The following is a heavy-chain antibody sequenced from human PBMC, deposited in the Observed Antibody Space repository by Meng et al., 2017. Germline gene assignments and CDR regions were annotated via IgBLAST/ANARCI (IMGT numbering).Heavy chain of an antibody. CDR1: GGSFSGYY. J-gene: IGHJ4*02. D-gene: IGHD3-10*01. CDR2: INHSGST. CDR3: ARGWAYGSGSYYNGRADYFDY. V-gene: IGHV4-34*01. Sequence: GSLRLSCAVYGGSFSGYYWSWIRQPPGKGLEWIGEINHSGSTNYNPSLKSRVTISVDTSKNQFSLKLSSVTAADTAVYYCARGWAYGSGSYYNGRADYFDYWGQGTLVTVSS.